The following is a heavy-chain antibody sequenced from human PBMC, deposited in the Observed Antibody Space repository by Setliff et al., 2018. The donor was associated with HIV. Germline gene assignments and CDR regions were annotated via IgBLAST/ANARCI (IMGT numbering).Heavy chain of an antibody. J-gene: IGHJ4*02. CDR2: IYYSGNT. CDR1: GGSISSSSYY. CDR3: AREKSIPTTWFGGYYYDY. V-gene: IGHV4-39*02. D-gene: IGHD3-10*01. Sequence: SETLSLTCTVSGGSISSSSYYWGWIRQPPGKGLEWIGSIYYSGNTYYMPSLQSRVTISVDMSKNQFSLNMISMTAADTAVYYCAREKSIPTTWFGGYYYDYWGQGTLVTVSS.